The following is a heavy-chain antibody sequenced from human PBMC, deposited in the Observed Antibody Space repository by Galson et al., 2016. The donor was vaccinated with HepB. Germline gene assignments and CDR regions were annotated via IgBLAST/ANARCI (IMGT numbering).Heavy chain of an antibody. D-gene: IGHD2-2*01. Sequence: SLRLSCAASGFTVSSNYMSWVRQAPGKGLEWVSIIYTGGSTYYADSVKGRFTTSRHNSKNTLYLQMNSLMTEDTAVYYCARGGSLWGVPVPAATPFDCWGQGTLVTVSS. J-gene: IGHJ4*02. CDR1: GFTVSSNY. CDR2: IYTGGST. V-gene: IGHV3-53*04. CDR3: ARGGSLWGVPVPAATPFDC.